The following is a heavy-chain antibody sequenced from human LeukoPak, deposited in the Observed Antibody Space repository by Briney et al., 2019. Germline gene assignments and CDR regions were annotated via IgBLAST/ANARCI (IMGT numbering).Heavy chain of an antibody. Sequence: ASVKVSCKASGYTFARYYMHWVRQAPAQGREWMGWINPNTGGTNYAQKLQGRVTMTRDTSISTAYMELSRLRSDDTAVYYCAIARMAVDWFDPWGQGTLVTVSS. CDR3: AIARMAVDWFDP. J-gene: IGHJ5*02. CDR1: GYTFARYY. D-gene: IGHD5-24*01. CDR2: INPNTGGT. V-gene: IGHV1-2*02.